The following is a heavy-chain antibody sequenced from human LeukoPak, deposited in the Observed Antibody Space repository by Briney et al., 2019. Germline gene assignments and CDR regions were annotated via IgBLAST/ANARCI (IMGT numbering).Heavy chain of an antibody. CDR2: ISYDGSNK. J-gene: IGHJ4*02. V-gene: IGHV3-30*04. CDR3: ARAYSYADFDY. Sequence: PGRSQRLSCAASGFTFSSYAMHWVRQAPGKGLEWVAVISYDGSNKYYADSVKGRFTISRDNSKNTLYLQMNSLRAEDTAVYYCARAYSYADFDYWGQGTLVTVSS. D-gene: IGHD5-18*01. CDR1: GFTFSSYA.